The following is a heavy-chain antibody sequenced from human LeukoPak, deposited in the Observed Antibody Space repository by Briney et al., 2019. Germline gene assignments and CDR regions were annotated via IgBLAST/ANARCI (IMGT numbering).Heavy chain of an antibody. CDR3: ARDSPEENNWGSEPTFDY. Sequence: GGSLSLSCTASGFTLSRYWMSWVRQAPGKGLEWVADIKGDGSKKYYADSVKGRFTISRDNAENSLYLQMNSLRAEDTAVYFCARDSPEENNWGSEPTFDYWGQGILVTVSS. D-gene: IGHD1-1*01. V-gene: IGHV3-7*04. CDR2: IKGDGSKK. J-gene: IGHJ4*02. CDR1: GFTLSRYW.